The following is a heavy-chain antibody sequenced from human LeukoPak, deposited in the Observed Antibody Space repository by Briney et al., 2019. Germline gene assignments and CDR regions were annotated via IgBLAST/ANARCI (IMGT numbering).Heavy chain of an antibody. J-gene: IGHJ6*03. CDR2: MNPNSGNT. Sequence: ASVKVSCKASGYTFTRYDINWVRQATGQGLEWMGWMNPNSGNTGYAQKLQDRVTIIRDTSMSTAYMELSSLRSEDTAVYYCARAERRSYDFWGDQHYYYMDVWGEGTTVTVSS. D-gene: IGHD3-3*01. V-gene: IGHV1-8*03. CDR3: ARAERRSYDFWGDQHYYYMDV. CDR1: GYTFTRYD.